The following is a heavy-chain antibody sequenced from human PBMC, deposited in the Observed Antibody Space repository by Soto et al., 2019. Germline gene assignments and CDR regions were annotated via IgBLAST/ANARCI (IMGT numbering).Heavy chain of an antibody. CDR3: ARDLRGYCSGGSCSYGMDV. CDR1: EFTFSSYS. V-gene: IGHV3-21*01. CDR2: ISSSSSYI. D-gene: IGHD2-15*01. J-gene: IGHJ6*02. Sequence: PWGSLRLSCASSEFTFSSYSMNWVRQAPGKGLEWVSSISSSSSYIYYADSVKGRFTISRDNAKNSLYLQMNSLRAEDTAVYYCARDLRGYCSGGSCSYGMDVWGHGTTVTVSS.